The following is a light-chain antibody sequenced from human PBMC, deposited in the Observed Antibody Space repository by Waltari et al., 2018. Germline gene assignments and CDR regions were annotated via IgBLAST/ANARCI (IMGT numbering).Light chain of an antibody. CDR2: GKN. J-gene: IGLJ2*01. Sequence: SSELTQDPAVXVALXQTVRITCQGDSLXSDYASWYQQKPGQAPVLVIYGKNNRPSGIPDRFSXSSSGNTASLTITGAXAEDEAXYYCNSRDSSGNHXVFGGGTKLTVL. CDR1: SLXSDY. CDR3: NSRDSSGNHXV. V-gene: IGLV3-19*01.